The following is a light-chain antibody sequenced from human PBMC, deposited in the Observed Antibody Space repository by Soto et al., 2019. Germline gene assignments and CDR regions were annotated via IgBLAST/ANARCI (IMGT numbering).Light chain of an antibody. J-gene: IGKJ2*01. Sequence: DVVMTQSPLSLPVTPGEPASISCNSSQRLLHSNGFNYLDWYLQRPGQSPQLLIYLGSNRAPGVPDRFSGSGSGTDFTLKISRVEAEDVGVYYCMQALQSPRTFGQGSKLEIK. CDR2: LGS. V-gene: IGKV2-28*01. CDR3: MQALQSPRT. CDR1: QRLLHSNGFNY.